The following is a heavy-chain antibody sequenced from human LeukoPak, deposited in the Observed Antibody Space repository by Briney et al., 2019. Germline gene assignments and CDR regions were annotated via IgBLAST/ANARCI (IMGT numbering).Heavy chain of an antibody. J-gene: IGHJ4*02. D-gene: IGHD1-26*01. CDR1: GDSVSSNSAT. V-gene: IGHV6-1*01. CDR3: ASTSPSRGSY. CDR2: TYYTSKWCT. Sequence: SQTLSLTCAISGDSVSSNSATWNWITQSPSRGLEWLGRTYYTSKWCTDYALSVKSRITINPDTSKNEFSLQLNSVTPEDTAVYYCASTSPSRGSYWGQGTLVTVSS.